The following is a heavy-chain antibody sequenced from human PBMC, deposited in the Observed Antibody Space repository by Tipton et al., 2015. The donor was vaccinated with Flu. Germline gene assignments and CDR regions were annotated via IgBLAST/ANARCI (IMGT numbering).Heavy chain of an antibody. D-gene: IGHD5-12*01. CDR2: ISDRGRTT. J-gene: IGHJ4*02. Sequence: SLRLSCAASGFTFNTFAMSWVRQAPGKGLEWVSAISDRGRTTYYADSVKGRFSISRDNSKNTLYLQMNSLRVEDTAVYYCAKGFSAYDNWGQGTLVTVSS. CDR3: AKGFSAYDN. V-gene: IGHV3-23*01. CDR1: GFTFNTFA.